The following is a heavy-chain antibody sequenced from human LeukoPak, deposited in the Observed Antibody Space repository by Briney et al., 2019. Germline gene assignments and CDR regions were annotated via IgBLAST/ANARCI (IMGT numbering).Heavy chain of an antibody. CDR1: GYSFTNYG. CDR2: ISAHNGNT. Sequence: GASVKVSCKASGYSFTNYGISWVRQAPGQGLEWMGWISAHNGNTNYAQKLQGRVTMTTDTSTSTAYMELRSLRSDDTAVYYCARAGLVSSGWYLFHYFDYWGQGTLVTVSS. V-gene: IGHV1-18*01. J-gene: IGHJ4*02. D-gene: IGHD6-19*01. CDR3: ARAGLVSSGWYLFHYFDY.